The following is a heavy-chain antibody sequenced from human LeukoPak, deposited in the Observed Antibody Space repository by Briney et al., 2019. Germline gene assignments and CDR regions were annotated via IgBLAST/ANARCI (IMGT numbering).Heavy chain of an antibody. J-gene: IGHJ4*02. CDR3: ASSRGYSYEDN. V-gene: IGHV1-2*02. CDR1: GYTFTGYY. D-gene: IGHD5-18*01. Sequence: ASVNVSCKASGYTFTGYYIHWVRQAPGQGLEWMGWINPKNGGTDYAQRFRGRVTLTRDTSISTAYMELSSLRSDDTAVYYCASSRGYSYEDNWGQGTPVTVSS. CDR2: INPKNGGT.